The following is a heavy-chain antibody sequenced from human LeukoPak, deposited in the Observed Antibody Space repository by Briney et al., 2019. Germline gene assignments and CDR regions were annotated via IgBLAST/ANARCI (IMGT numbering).Heavy chain of an antibody. J-gene: IGHJ6*04. Sequence: GGSLRLSCAASGFTFSSYEMNWVRQAPGKGLEWVSYISSSGSTIYYADSVKGRFTISRDNAKNSLYLQMNSPRAEDTAVYYCARDYLDYDILTGYNYYYGMDVWGKGTTVTVSS. D-gene: IGHD3-9*01. CDR1: GFTFSSYE. CDR2: ISSSGSTI. CDR3: ARDYLDYDILTGYNYYYGMDV. V-gene: IGHV3-48*03.